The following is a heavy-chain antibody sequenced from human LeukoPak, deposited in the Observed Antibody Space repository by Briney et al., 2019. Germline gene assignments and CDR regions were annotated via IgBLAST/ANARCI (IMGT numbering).Heavy chain of an antibody. CDR3: ARGLPGLQAGDI. CDR1: GFTVSSNY. CDR2: IYSGGST. V-gene: IGHV3-66*02. J-gene: IGHJ3*02. Sequence: GGSLRLSCAASGFTVSSNYMTWVRKAPGKGLDWVSVIYSGGSTYYADSVKGRFTISRDNSKNTLYLQMNSLRAEDTAVYYCARGLPGLQAGDIWGQGTMVTVSS. D-gene: IGHD4-11*01.